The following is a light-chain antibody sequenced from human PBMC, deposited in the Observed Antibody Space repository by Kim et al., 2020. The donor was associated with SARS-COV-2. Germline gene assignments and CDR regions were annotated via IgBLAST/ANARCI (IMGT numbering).Light chain of an antibody. V-gene: IGLV3-10*01. CDR2: EDT. CDR1: ALPKKY. CDR3: YSTDSSGDRWL. J-gene: IGLJ3*02. Sequence: SYELTQPPSVSVSPGQTARITCSGDALPKKYAYWYQQKSGQAPVLVIFEDTKRPSEIPERISGSSSGTVATLTISGAQVEDEADYYCYSTDSSGDRWLFGGGTQLTVL.